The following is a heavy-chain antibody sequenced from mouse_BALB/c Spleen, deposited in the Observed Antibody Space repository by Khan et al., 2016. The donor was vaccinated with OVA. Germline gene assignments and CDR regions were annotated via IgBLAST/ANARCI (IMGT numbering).Heavy chain of an antibody. V-gene: IGHV1S137*01. CDR3: ARSHSGFAY. CDR2: ISTYYGDA. CDR1: GYTFTDYA. Sequence: QVQLKQSGAELVRPGVSVKISCKGSGYTFTDYAMHWVKQSHAKSLEWIGVISTYYGDANYNQKFKGKATMTVDKSSSTAYMELARLTSVDSAIYYCARSHSGFAYWGQGTLVTVS. J-gene: IGHJ3*01.